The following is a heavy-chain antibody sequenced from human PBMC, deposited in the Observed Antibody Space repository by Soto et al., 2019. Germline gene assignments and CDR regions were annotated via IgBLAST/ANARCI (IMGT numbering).Heavy chain of an antibody. CDR3: ARGKWQLYYYYGMDV. CDR1: GGTFSSYA. CDR2: IIPIFGTA. D-gene: IGHD1-26*01. Sequence: SVKVSCKASGGTFSSYAISWVRQAPGQGLEWMGGIIPIFGTANYAQKFQGRVTITADESTSTAYMELSSLRSEDTAVYYCARGKWQLYYYYGMDVWGHGTTVTVSS. J-gene: IGHJ6*02. V-gene: IGHV1-69*13.